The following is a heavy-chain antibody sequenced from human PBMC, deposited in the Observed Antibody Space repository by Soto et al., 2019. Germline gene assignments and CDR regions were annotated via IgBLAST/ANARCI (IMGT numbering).Heavy chain of an antibody. D-gene: IGHD4-17*01. Sequence: QVQLVESGGGVVQPGRSLRLSCAASGFTFSSYAMHWVRQAPGKGLEWVAVISYDGSNKYYADSVKGRFTISRDNSKNTLYLLMNSLRAEDTAVYYCARGTDGDYTSTYFQHWGQGTLVTVSP. CDR1: GFTFSSYA. CDR3: ARGTDGDYTSTYFQH. J-gene: IGHJ1*01. V-gene: IGHV3-30-3*01. CDR2: ISYDGSNK.